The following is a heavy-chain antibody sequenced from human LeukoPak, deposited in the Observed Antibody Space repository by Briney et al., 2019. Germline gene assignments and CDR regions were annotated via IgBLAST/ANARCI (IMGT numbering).Heavy chain of an antibody. CDR3: AKVAKYYYGSETYYFFEH. D-gene: IGHD3-10*01. CDR2: IKQDGSEK. Sequence: GGSLRLSCTVSGFTVSSNSMSWVRQAPGKGLEWVANIKQDGSEKYYVDSVKGRFTISRDDAKRSLYLQMNSLRVEDAAVYYCAKVAKYYYGSETYYFFEHWGQGTPVTASS. V-gene: IGHV3-7*01. CDR1: GFTVSSNS. J-gene: IGHJ4*02.